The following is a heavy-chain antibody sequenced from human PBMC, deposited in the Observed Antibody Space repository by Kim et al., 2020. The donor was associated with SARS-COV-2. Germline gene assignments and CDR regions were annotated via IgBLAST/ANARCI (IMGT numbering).Heavy chain of an antibody. CDR3: ARHGPNFNYYDSSGYYCYFDY. J-gene: IGHJ4*02. CDR1: GGSISSYY. CDR2: IYYSGST. V-gene: IGHV4-59*08. D-gene: IGHD3-22*01. Sequence: SETLSLTCTVSGGSISSYYWSWIRQPPGKGLEWIGYIYYSGSTNYNPSLKSRVTISVDTSKNQFSLKLSSVTAADTAVYYCARHGPNFNYYDSSGYYCYFDYWGQGTLVTVSS.